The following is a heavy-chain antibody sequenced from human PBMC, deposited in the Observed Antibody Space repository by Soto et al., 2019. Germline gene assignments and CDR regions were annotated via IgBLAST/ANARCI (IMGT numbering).Heavy chain of an antibody. CDR1: GYTFTGYY. D-gene: IGHD2-2*01. Sequence: QVQLVQSGAEVKKPGASVKVSCKASGYTFTGYYMHWVRQAPGQGLEWMGWINPNSGGTNYAQKFQCWVTMTRDTSISPAYMGLSRLRADDTAVYCCAGAGYCSSTSCYGFGGMDVWGQGTTVTVSS. CDR3: AGAGYCSSTSCYGFGGMDV. CDR2: INPNSGGT. V-gene: IGHV1-2*04. J-gene: IGHJ6*02.